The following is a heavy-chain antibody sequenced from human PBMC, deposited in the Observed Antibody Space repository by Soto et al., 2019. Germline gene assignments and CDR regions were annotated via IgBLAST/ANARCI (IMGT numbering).Heavy chain of an antibody. Sequence: HPGGSLRLSCAASGFTFTNYAFSWLRQAPGKGLEWVSAISANGDTTYYADSVKGRFTISRDNSKNSLYLQMNSLRAEDTAVYYCAKHRPMSSNLYIWGQGTLVTVSS. CDR2: ISANGDTT. CDR3: AKHRPMSSNLYI. J-gene: IGHJ4*02. D-gene: IGHD3-16*01. CDR1: GFTFTNYA. V-gene: IGHV3-23*01.